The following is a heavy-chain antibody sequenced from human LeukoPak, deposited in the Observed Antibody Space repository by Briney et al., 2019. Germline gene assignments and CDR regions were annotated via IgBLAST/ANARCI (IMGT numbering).Heavy chain of an antibody. Sequence: SETLSLTCTVSGDSITSYFWSWIRQPPGKGLEWIGYVFYIGSTNYNPSLKSRVTLSVDTSKNQFSLKLSSVTAADTAVYYCARRVAAAGKILGYYYYMDVWGKGTTVTISS. CDR3: ARRVAAAGKILGYYYYMDV. V-gene: IGHV4-59*08. J-gene: IGHJ6*03. D-gene: IGHD6-13*01. CDR1: GDSITSYF. CDR2: VFYIGST.